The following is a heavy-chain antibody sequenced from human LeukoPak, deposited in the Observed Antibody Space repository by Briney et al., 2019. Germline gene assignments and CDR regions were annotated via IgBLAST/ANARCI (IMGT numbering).Heavy chain of an antibody. V-gene: IGHV3-20*04. CDR1: GFTFDDYG. J-gene: IGHJ1*01. CDR3: ARGNSSSWYGEYFQH. CDR2: INWNGGST. D-gene: IGHD6-13*01. Sequence: GGSLRLSCAASGFTFDDYGMSWVRQAPGKGLEWVSGINWNGGSTGYADSVKGRFTISRDNAKNSLYLQMNSLRAEDTALYYCARGNSSSWYGEYFQHWGQGTLVTVSS.